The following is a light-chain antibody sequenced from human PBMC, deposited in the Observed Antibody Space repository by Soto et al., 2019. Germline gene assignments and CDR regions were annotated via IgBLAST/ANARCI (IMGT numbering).Light chain of an antibody. CDR1: SSDVGGYYY. Sequence: QSVLTQPASVSGSPGQSITISCTGTSSDVGGYYYVSWYQHHPGKAPKLMIYQVSNRPSGVSNRFSGSKSGNTASLTISGLQAEDEADYYYSSYTSSNTFYVFGTGTKGTV. V-gene: IGLV2-14*01. CDR2: QVS. CDR3: SSYTSSNTFYV. J-gene: IGLJ1*01.